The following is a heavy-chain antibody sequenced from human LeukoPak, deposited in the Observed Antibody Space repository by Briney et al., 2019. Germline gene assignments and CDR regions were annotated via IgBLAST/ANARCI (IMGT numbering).Heavy chain of an antibody. D-gene: IGHD2-2*01. J-gene: IGHJ4*02. CDR2: IDPSDSYT. CDR3: ARRQGCSSTSCPPDS. CDR1: GYSFTSYW. V-gene: IGHV5-10-1*01. Sequence: GESLRISCKGSGYSFTSYWISWVRQMPGKGLEWMGRIDPSDSYTNYSPSFQGHVAISADKSISTAYLQWSSLKASDTAMYYCARRQGCSSTSCPPDSWGQGTLVTVSS.